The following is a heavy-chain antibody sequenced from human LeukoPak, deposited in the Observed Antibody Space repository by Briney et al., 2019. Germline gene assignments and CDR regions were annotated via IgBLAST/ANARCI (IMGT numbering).Heavy chain of an antibody. J-gene: IGHJ4*02. V-gene: IGHV3-30*18. CDR1: GFTFSSYG. Sequence: GSLRLSCAASGFTFSSYGMHWVREAPGKGLEWVAVISYDGSNKYYADSVKGRFTISRDNSKNTLYLQMNSLRAEDTAVYYCAKEDYYDSSGYYLPFTLWDWGQATLVTVSS. CDR3: AKEDYYDSSGYYLPFTLWD. CDR2: ISYDGSNK. D-gene: IGHD3-22*01.